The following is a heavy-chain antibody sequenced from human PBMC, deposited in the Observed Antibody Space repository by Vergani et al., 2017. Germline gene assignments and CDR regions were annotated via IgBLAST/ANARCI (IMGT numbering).Heavy chain of an antibody. V-gene: IGHV4-30-4*08. J-gene: IGHJ4*02. CDR1: GGSISSGDYY. D-gene: IGHD4-11*01. CDR3: ARGSDYSNFLDY. Sequence: QVQLEESGPGLVKPSETLSLTCTVSGGSISSGDYYWSWIRQPPGKGLEWIGYIYYSGSTYYNPSLKSRVTISVDTSKNQFSLKLSSVTAADTAVYYCARGSDYSNFLDYWGQGTLVTVSS. CDR2: IYYSGST.